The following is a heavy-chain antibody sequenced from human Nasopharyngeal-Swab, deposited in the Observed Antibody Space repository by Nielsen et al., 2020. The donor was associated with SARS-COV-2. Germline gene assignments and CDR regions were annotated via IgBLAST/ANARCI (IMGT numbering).Heavy chain of an antibody. CDR3: ASLLRGAGYFDY. Sequence: SETLSLTCTVSGGSISSGGYYWSWIRQHPGKGLEWIGYIYYSGSTYYNPSLKSRVTISVDRSKNQFSLKLSSVTAADTAVYYCASLLRGAGYFDYWGQGTLVTVSS. D-gene: IGHD3-22*01. J-gene: IGHJ4*02. CDR2: IYYSGST. CDR1: GGSISSGGYY. V-gene: IGHV4-31*03.